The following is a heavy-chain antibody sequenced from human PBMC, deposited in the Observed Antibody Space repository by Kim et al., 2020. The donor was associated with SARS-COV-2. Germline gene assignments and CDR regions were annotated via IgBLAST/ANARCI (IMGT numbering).Heavy chain of an antibody. CDR2: ISYDGSNK. J-gene: IGHJ4*02. CDR1: GFTFSSYG. V-gene: IGHV3-30*18. CDR3: AKGGDSGYGRTRGKYYFDY. Sequence: GGSLRLSCAASGFTFSSYGMHWVRQAPGKGLEWVAVISYDGSNKYYADSVKGRFTISRDNSKNTLYLQMNSLRAEDTAVYYCAKGGDSGYGRTRGKYYFDYWGQGTLVTVSS. D-gene: IGHD5-12*01.